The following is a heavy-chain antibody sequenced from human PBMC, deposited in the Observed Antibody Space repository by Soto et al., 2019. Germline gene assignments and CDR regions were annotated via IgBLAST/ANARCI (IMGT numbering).Heavy chain of an antibody. Sequence: SETLSLTCTVSGGSISSGGYYWSWIRQHPGKGLEWIGYIYYSGSTYYNPSLKSRVTISVDTSKNQFSLKLSSVTAADTAVYYCAREIGPDFWSGYYFDYWGQGTLVTVSS. CDR1: GGSISSGGYY. CDR3: AREIGPDFWSGYYFDY. J-gene: IGHJ4*02. V-gene: IGHV4-31*03. D-gene: IGHD3-3*01. CDR2: IYYSGST.